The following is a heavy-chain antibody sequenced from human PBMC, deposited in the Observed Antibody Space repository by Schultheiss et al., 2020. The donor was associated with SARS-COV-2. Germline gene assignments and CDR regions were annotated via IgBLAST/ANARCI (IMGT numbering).Heavy chain of an antibody. CDR1: GFTFSNYA. V-gene: IGHV3-23*01. Sequence: GGSLRLSCAASGFTFSNYAMGWVRQAPGKGLEWVSAVSRSGGSTYYADSVKGRFTISRDNSKNTLCLQMHSLRAEDTAVYYCAKDLPNIVVVPAATVDYWGQGTLVTVSS. CDR2: VSRSGGST. J-gene: IGHJ4*02. CDR3: AKDLPNIVVVPAATVDY. D-gene: IGHD2-2*01.